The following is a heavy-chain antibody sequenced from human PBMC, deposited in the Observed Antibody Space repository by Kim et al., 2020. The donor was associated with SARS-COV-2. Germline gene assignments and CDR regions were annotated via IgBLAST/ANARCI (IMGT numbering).Heavy chain of an antibody. V-gene: IGHV4-30-4*01. Sequence: SETLSLSCTVSGFSISSGDYYWSWIRQPPGLGLEWIGYIYDSGSTNDNPAVKSRVTMSVDTSKNQFSLKLSSVTAADTAVYYCARNYFRVTIFGGISRHGMAVWGQGTTVTVSS. CDR1: GFSISSGDYY. J-gene: IGHJ6*02. D-gene: IGHD3-3*01. CDR3: ARNYFRVTIFGGISRHGMAV. CDR2: IYDSGST.